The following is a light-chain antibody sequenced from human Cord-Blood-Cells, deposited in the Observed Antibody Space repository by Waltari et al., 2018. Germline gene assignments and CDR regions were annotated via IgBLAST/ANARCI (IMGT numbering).Light chain of an antibody. V-gene: IGLV8-61*01. CDR2: STN. CDR3: VLYMGSGISV. CDR1: PGPLLTRSY. J-gene: IGLJ3*02. Sequence: VVTQEPSFSVSPGGTVTLPCRFSPGPLLTRSYPRWYQQTPSQAPRTLIYSTNTRSSGVPDRFSGSILGNKAALTITGAQADDESDYYCVLYMGSGISVFGGGTKLTVL.